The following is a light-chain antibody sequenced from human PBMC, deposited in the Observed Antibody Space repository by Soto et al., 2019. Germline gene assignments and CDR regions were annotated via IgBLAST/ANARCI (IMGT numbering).Light chain of an antibody. J-gene: IGKJ4*01. CDR2: AAS. Sequence: DIQMTQSPSSLSAFVGDRVTITCRASQSISSYLNWYQQKPGEAPKLLIYAASSLQSGVPSRFSGSGSGTDFTLTISSLQPEDFGTYYCQQSYSSPPFFGGGTKVDIK. CDR3: QQSYSSPPF. V-gene: IGKV1-39*01. CDR1: QSISSY.